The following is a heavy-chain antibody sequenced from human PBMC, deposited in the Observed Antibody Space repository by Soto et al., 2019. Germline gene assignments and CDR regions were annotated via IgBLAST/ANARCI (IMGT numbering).Heavy chain of an antibody. CDR2: ISSSGSTI. Sequence: QVQLVESGGGLVKPGGSLRLSCAASGFTFSDYYMSWIRQAPGKGLEWVSYISSSGSTIYYADSVKGRFTIARDNAKNSLYLQMNRLRAEDTAVYYCAREKSYDEYYYDYYLDVWGKGPAVPVSS. CDR3: AREKSYDEYYYDYYLDV. J-gene: IGHJ6*03. D-gene: IGHD5-12*01. V-gene: IGHV3-11*01. CDR1: GFTFSDYY.